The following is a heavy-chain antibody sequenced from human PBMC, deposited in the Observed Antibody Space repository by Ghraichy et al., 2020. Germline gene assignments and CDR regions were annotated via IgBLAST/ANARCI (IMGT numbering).Heavy chain of an antibody. CDR2: ISGSGGST. CDR1: GFTFSSYA. CDR3: AKDGRYLVGATRPLDY. V-gene: IGHV3-23*01. D-gene: IGHD1-26*01. J-gene: IGHJ4*02. Sequence: GGSLRLSCAASGFTFSSYAMSWVRQAPGKGLEWVSAISGSGGSTYYADSVKGRFTISRDNSKNTLYLQMNSLRAEDTAVYYCAKDGRYLVGATRPLDYWGPGTLVSVSS.